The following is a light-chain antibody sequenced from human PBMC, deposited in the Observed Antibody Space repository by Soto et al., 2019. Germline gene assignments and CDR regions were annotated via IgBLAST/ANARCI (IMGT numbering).Light chain of an antibody. J-gene: IGLJ1*01. CDR2: EVT. V-gene: IGLV2-14*01. CDR1: SSDIGGFNY. Sequence: QSVLTQPASVSGSPGQSVTISCTGTSSDIGGFNYVSWYQQHPGKAPRLLIYEVTNRPSRVSNRFSGSKSGNTASLTISGLQAEDEADYYCSSYSFSSTSVTLDVFGTGTKVT. CDR3: SSYSFSSTSVTLDV.